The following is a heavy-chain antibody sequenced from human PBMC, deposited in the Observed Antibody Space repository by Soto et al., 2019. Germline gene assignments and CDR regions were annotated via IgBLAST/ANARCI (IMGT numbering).Heavy chain of an antibody. J-gene: IGHJ5*02. CDR2: IKSKTDGGTT. CDR3: TIDLGAARRHNWFDP. CDR1: GFTFSNAW. D-gene: IGHD6-6*01. Sequence: EVQLVESGGGLVKPGGSLRLSCAASGFTFSNAWMNWVRQAPGKGLEWVGRIKSKTDGGTTDYAAPVKGKLTISRDDSKNTLYLQMNSLKTEDTAVYYCTIDLGAARRHNWFDPWGQGTLVTVSS. V-gene: IGHV3-15*07.